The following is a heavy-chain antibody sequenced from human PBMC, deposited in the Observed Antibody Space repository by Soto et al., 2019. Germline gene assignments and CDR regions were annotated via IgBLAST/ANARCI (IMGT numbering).Heavy chain of an antibody. CDR2: ISAYNGNT. Sequence: GASVKVSCKDSGYTFTSYGISWVRQAPGQGLEWMGWISAYNGNTNYAQKLQGRVTMTTDTSTSTAYMELRSLRSDDTAVYYCARDIPPAVLRFLEWPGPNFDYWGQGTLVTVSS. CDR1: GYTFTSYG. J-gene: IGHJ4*02. V-gene: IGHV1-18*01. CDR3: ARDIPPAVLRFLEWPGPNFDY. D-gene: IGHD3-3*01.